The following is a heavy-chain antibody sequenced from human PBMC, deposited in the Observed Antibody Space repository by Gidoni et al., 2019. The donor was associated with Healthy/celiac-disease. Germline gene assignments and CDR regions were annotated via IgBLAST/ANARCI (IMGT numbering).Heavy chain of an antibody. Sequence: QVQLQESGPGLVKPSETLSLTCTVSGGSVSSGSYYWSWIRQPPGKGLEWIGYICYSGSTNYHPSLKSRVTISVDTSKNQFSLKLSSVTAADTAVYYCASTPEGIAARPGIYFDYWGQGTLVTVSS. V-gene: IGHV4-61*01. CDR3: ASTPEGIAARPGIYFDY. CDR1: GGSVSSGSYY. CDR2: ICYSGST. J-gene: IGHJ4*02. D-gene: IGHD6-6*01.